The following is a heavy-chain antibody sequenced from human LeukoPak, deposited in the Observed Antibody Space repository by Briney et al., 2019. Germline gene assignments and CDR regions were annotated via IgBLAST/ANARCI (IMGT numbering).Heavy chain of an antibody. D-gene: IGHD2-15*01. CDR1: GFTFSNYG. J-gene: IGHJ3*02. V-gene: IGHV3-23*01. CDR2: ISGSGGST. Sequence: GGTLRLSCAASGFTFSNYGMNWVRQAPGKGLEWVSAISGSGGSTYYADSVKGRFTISRDNSKNTLYLQMNSLRAEDKAVYYCAKVGGVAATSVAFDIWGQGTMVTVSS. CDR3: AKVGGVAATSVAFDI.